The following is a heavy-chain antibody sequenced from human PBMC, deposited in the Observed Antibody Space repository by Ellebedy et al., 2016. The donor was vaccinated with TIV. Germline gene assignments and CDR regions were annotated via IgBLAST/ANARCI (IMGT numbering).Heavy chain of an antibody. Sequence: ASVKVSXKASGYTFTSYDINWVRQATGQGLEWMGWMNPNSGKTGYAQKFQGRVTMTRNTSISTAYMELSSLRSEDTAVYYCALGDYYDSSGLDYWGQGTLVTVSS. D-gene: IGHD3-22*01. V-gene: IGHV1-8*01. CDR3: ALGDYYDSSGLDY. CDR2: MNPNSGKT. J-gene: IGHJ4*02. CDR1: GYTFTSYD.